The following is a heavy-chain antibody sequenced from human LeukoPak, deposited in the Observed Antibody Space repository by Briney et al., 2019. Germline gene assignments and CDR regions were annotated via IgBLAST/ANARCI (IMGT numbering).Heavy chain of an antibody. CDR3: ARGGSYYYDRISGFDP. CDR2: INSDGSGT. CDR1: GFTFSSYW. J-gene: IGHJ5*02. V-gene: IGHV3-74*01. D-gene: IGHD3-22*01. Sequence: PGGSLRLSCAASGFTFSSYWMHWVRHAPGKGLVWGSRINSDGSGTSYADSVKGRFTISRDNAKNTLYLQMNSLRAEDTAVYYCARGGSYYYDRISGFDPWGQGTLVTVSS.